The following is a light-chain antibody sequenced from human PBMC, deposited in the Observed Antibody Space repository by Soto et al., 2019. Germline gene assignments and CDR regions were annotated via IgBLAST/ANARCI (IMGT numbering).Light chain of an antibody. V-gene: IGKV3-20*01. CDR2: GAS. CDR3: QQYGSSPPNT. Sequence: EMVLTQSPGTLSLSPGERATLSCRAVQSVSSSYLAWYQQKPGQAPRLLIYGASSRATGIPDRFSGSGSGTDFTLTISRLEPEDFAVYYCQQYGSSPPNTFGQGTRLEIK. CDR1: QSVSSSY. J-gene: IGKJ5*01.